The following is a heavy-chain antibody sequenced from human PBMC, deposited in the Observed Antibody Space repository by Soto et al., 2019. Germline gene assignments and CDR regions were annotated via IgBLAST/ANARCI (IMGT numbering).Heavy chain of an antibody. CDR2: INSDGSST. D-gene: IGHD2-2*01. V-gene: IGHV3-74*01. CDR1: GFTFSSYW. Sequence: GGSLRLSCAASGFTFSSYWMHWVRQAPGKGLVWVSRINSDGSSTSYADSVKGRFTISRDNAKNTLYLQMNSLRAEDTAVYYCATVPGPLYCSSSSCPPLDVWGKGTMVTVSS. J-gene: IGHJ6*04. CDR3: ATVPGPLYCSSSSCPPLDV.